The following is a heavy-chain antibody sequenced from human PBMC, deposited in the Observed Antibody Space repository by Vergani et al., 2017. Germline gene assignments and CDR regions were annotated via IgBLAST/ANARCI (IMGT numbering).Heavy chain of an antibody. Sequence: EVHLVESGGGLVQPGGSLRLSCAASGFTFGGYYMAWIRLAPGKGLDWVASIKRDGTETFYVDSVKGRFTISRDNAKTTLYLQMNSLRDEDRGVYYCARIRGGSAPYLHYWGQGTLVTVAS. D-gene: IGHD2-15*01. CDR1: GFTFGGYY. V-gene: IGHV3-7*01. J-gene: IGHJ1*01. CDR2: IKRDGTET. CDR3: ARIRGGSAPYLHY.